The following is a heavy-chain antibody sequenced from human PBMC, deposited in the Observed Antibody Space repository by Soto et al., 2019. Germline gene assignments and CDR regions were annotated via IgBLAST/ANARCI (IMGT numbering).Heavy chain of an antibody. CDR3: ARHVPYCSDTSHCAYGMDV. Sequence: QVQLQESGPGLVKPSETLSLTCTVSGGSISSYYWSWIRQPPGKGLEWIGYIYYSGSTNYNPSLKSRAPISVDTSKNQFSLKLSSVTAADTAVYYCARHVPYCSDTSHCAYGMDVWGQGTTVTVSS. D-gene: IGHD2-2*01. CDR2: IYYSGST. V-gene: IGHV4-59*08. J-gene: IGHJ6*02. CDR1: GGSISSYY.